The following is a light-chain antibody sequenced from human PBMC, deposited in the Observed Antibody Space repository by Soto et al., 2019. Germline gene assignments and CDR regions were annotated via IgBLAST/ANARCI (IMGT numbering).Light chain of an antibody. Sequence: EMVLTQSLGTLSVYNGDGVTLSCRASQSISINLAWYQHKPGQAPRLLIHAGSTRATGIPARFSGSGSGTEFTLTISSLQSEDFAVYYCQQRTYSITFCQGTRLEIK. CDR2: AGS. V-gene: IGKV3D-15*01. CDR1: QSISIN. CDR3: QQRTYSIT. J-gene: IGKJ5*01.